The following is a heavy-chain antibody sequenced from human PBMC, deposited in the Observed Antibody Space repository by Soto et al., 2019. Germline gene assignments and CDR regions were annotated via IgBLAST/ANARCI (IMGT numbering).Heavy chain of an antibody. V-gene: IGHV3-7*01. CDR1: GFTLRDYW. CDR2: IKQDGSEI. D-gene: IGHD4-4*01. CDR3: LITTSAFDI. Sequence: EVQLVESGGGLVQPGGSLRLSCAASGFTLRDYWMSWVRQAPGKGLEWVANIKQDGSEIYYVDSVEGRVTISRDNAKNSLFLQMNSLRAEDTAVYYCLITTSAFDIWGQGTLVTVSS. J-gene: IGHJ3*02.